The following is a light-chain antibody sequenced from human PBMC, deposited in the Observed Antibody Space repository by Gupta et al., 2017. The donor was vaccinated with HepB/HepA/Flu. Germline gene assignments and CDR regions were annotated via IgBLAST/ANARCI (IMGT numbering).Light chain of an antibody. V-gene: IGLV2-14*03. CDR2: DVS. Sequence: QSALTQPASVSGSPGQSITNSCTGTSSDVGCYNYVSWYQQHPGKAPKLMIYDVSNRPSGVSNRFSGSKSGNTASLTISELQAEDEADYYCSSYTSSSTVVFGGGTKLTVL. CDR1: SSDVGCYNY. J-gene: IGLJ2*01. CDR3: SSYTSSSTVV.